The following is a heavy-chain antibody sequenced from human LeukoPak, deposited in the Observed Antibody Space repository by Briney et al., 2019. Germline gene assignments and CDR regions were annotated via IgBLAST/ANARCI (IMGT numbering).Heavy chain of an antibody. Sequence: GGSLRLSCAASGFTVSRNYMSWVRQAPGKGLEWVSVIYSGGSTYYADSVKGRFTISRDNSKNTLYLQMNSLRAEDTAVYYCARAVAGKSFDYWGQGTLVTVSS. CDR3: ARAVAGKSFDY. CDR1: GFTVSRNY. J-gene: IGHJ4*02. D-gene: IGHD6-19*01. V-gene: IGHV3-66*01. CDR2: IYSGGST.